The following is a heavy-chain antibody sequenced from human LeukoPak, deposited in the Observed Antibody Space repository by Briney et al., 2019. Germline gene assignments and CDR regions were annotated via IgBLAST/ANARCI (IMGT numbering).Heavy chain of an antibody. D-gene: IGHD6-6*01. Sequence: ASVNVSCKASGYTFTVYYMHWVRQAPGQGLEWMGWINPNSGGTNYAQKFQGRVTMTRDTSISTAYMELSRLRSDDTAVYYCARIPEYSSSSAHYWGQGTLVTVSS. J-gene: IGHJ4*02. V-gene: IGHV1-2*02. CDR2: INPNSGGT. CDR3: ARIPEYSSSSAHY. CDR1: GYTFTVYY.